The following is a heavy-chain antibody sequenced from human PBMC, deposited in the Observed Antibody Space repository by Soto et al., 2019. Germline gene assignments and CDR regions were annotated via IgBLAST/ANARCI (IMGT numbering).Heavy chain of an antibody. CDR2: INSDGSST. V-gene: IGHV3-74*01. Sequence: VGALILSCSASGFAFSSYWMHWVRQAPGKGLVWVSRINSDGSSTSYADSVKGRFTISRDNAKNTLYLQMNSLRAEDTAVYYCARDLSGGSYWGQGTLVTVSS. CDR3: ARDLSGGSY. J-gene: IGHJ4*02. CDR1: GFAFSSYW. D-gene: IGHD3-16*01.